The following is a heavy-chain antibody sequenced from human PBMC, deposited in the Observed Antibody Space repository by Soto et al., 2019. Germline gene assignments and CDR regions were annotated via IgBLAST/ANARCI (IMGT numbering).Heavy chain of an antibody. CDR1: GYTFTSYY. J-gene: IGHJ4*01. Sequence: ASVKVSCKASGYTFTSYYMNWVRQAPGQGLEWLGIINPSGGYTTYAQRFLGRGTMTSDTSTSTVHMELGSLTSEDTALYFFARGGGIVVVTAPYDHWGHRTLVTVSS. CDR2: INPSGGYT. V-gene: IGHV1-46*03. CDR3: ARGGGIVVVTAPYDH. D-gene: IGHD2-21*02.